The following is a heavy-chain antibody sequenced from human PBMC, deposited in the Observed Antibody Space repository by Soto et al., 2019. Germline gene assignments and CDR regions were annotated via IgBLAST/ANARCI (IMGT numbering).Heavy chain of an antibody. J-gene: IGHJ6*02. CDR3: ARAIVVVPAANYYYYGMDV. CDR2: INPNSGGT. Sequence: ASVKVSCKASGYTFTGYYMHWVRQAPGQGLEWMGWINPNSGGTNYAQKFQGRVTMTRDTSISTAYMELSRLRSDDTAVYYCARAIVVVPAANYYYYGMDVWGQGTTVTVSS. V-gene: IGHV1-2*02. D-gene: IGHD2-2*01. CDR1: GYTFTGYY.